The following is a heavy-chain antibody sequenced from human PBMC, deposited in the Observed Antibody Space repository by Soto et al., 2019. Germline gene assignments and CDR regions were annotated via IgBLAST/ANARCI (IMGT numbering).Heavy chain of an antibody. V-gene: IGHV1-8*01. CDR2: VNPSSGNT. CDR1: GYTFTTYD. D-gene: IGHD1-20*01. Sequence: QVQLVQSGAEVKRPGASVKVSCEASGYTFTTYDINWVRQASGQGLEWMGCVNPSSGNTVYAQKFHGRVTMTRDTSMSTAYMELRSLKSDDTAIYDCARASMYIWTDHWGQGTLVTGSS. CDR3: ARASMYIWTDH. J-gene: IGHJ5*02.